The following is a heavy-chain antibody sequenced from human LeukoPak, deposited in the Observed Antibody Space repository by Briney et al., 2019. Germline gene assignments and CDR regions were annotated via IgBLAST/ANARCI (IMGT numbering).Heavy chain of an antibody. J-gene: IGHJ4*02. CDR2: IYYSGST. CDR1: GGSISSSSYY. V-gene: IGHV4-39*07. CDR3: ARDPRSTGFADDY. D-gene: IGHD2-2*01. Sequence: PSETLSLTCTVSGGSISSSSYYWGWIRQPPGKGLEWIGSIYYSGSTYYNPSLKSRVTISVDTSKNQFSLKLSSVTAADTAVYYCARDPRSTGFADDYWGQGTLVTVSS.